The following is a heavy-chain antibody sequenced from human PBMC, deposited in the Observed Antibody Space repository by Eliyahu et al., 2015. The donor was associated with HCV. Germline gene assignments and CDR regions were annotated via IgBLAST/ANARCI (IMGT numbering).Heavy chain of an antibody. CDR1: GFTFSNAW. CDR3: TTLYSGYETNDY. Sequence: EVQLVESGGGLVKPGGSLRLSCAASGFTFSNAWXSWVRQAPGKGLEWVGRIKSKTDGGTTDYAAPVKGRFTISRDDSKNTLYLQMNSLKTEDTAVYYCTTLYSGYETNDYWGQGTLVTVSS. V-gene: IGHV3-15*01. J-gene: IGHJ4*02. D-gene: IGHD5-12*01. CDR2: IKSKTDGGTT.